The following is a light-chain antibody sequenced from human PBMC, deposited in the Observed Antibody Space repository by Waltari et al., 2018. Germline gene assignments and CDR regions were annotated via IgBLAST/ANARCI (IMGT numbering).Light chain of an antibody. J-gene: IGKJ4*02. CDR2: AAA. CDR1: QSVTTN. CDR3: QQYDKWPPRYT. Sequence: TQSPATLSVSPGETATLSCRASQSVTTNLAWYQQKLGQAPRLLIFAAATRATGVPVRFSGSGSVTEFTLSISSLQSEDFAVYYCQQYDKWPPRYTFGPGTRVEIK. V-gene: IGKV3-15*01.